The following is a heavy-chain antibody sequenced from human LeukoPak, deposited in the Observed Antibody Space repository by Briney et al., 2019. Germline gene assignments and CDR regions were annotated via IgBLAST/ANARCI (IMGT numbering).Heavy chain of an antibody. Sequence: SETLSLTCTVSGGSISSSSYYWGWIRQPPGKGLEWIGSIYYSGSTYYNPSLKSRVTISVDTSKNQFSLKLSSVTAADTAVYYCARQYYYDSSGYPNWFDPWGQGTLVTVSS. CDR1: GGSISSSSYY. V-gene: IGHV4-39*01. CDR2: IYYSGST. CDR3: ARQYYYDSSGYPNWFDP. D-gene: IGHD3-22*01. J-gene: IGHJ5*02.